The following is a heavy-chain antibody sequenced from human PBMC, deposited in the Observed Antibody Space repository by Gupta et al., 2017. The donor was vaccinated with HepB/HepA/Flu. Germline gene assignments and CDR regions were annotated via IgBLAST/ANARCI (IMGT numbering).Heavy chain of an antibody. CDR3: ARLSLAVRSYSYYYGMDV. J-gene: IGHJ6*04. D-gene: IGHD6-6*01. CDR2: IYPGDSDT. CDR1: VTTDR. V-gene: IGHV5-51*01. Sequence: VTTDRSGWVRQLPGKGLEWMGIIYPGDSDTRYSPSFHGQVTISADKSLSTAYLPWRSLKASDTALYHCARLSLAVRSYSYYYGMDVWGEGTTVSISS.